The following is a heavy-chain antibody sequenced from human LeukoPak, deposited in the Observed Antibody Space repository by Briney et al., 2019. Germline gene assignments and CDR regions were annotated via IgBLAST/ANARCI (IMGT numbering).Heavy chain of an antibody. CDR1: GYTFTSYD. J-gene: IGHJ4*02. CDR2: IIPIFGTA. V-gene: IGHV1-69*13. Sequence: SVKVSCKASGYTFTSYDINWVRQATGQGLEWMGGIIPIFGTANYAQKFQGRVTITADESTSTAYMELSSLRSEDTAVYYCARARYLGYSYGTFDYWGQGTLVTVSS. D-gene: IGHD5-18*01. CDR3: ARARYLGYSYGTFDY.